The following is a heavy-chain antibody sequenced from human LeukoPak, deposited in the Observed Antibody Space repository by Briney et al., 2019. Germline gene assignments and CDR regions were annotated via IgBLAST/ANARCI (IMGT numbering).Heavy chain of an antibody. V-gene: IGHV3-53*01. CDR2: IYSGGST. CDR1: GFTVSSNY. Sequence: AGGSLRLSCAASGFTVSSNYMSWVRQAPGKGLEWVSVIYSGGSTYYADSVKGRFTISRDNAKKSLYLEMNSLRAEDTAVYYCARDQYGLGYGSLFDYWGQGTLVTVSS. CDR3: ARDQYGLGYGSLFDY. D-gene: IGHD3-10*01. J-gene: IGHJ4*02.